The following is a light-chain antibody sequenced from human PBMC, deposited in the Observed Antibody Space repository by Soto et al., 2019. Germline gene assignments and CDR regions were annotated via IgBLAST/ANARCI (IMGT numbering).Light chain of an antibody. CDR3: QQLNRFPRK. CDR1: QDISSY. V-gene: IGKV1-9*01. CDR2: SAS. Sequence: DIQLTQSPSFLSASVGDRVTITCRASQDISSYLAWYKQRPGKVPRFLTHSASTLQSGVPSRFSATGSGTTLTLTISSLQTEEIATYYCQQLNRFPRKFGQGTKVEV. J-gene: IGKJ1*01.